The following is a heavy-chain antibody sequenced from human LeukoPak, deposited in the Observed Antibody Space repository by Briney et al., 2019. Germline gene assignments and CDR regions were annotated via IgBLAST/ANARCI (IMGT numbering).Heavy chain of an antibody. Sequence: SETLSLTCAVYGGSFSGYYWSWIRQPPGKGLEWIGEINHSGSTNYNPSLKSRVIISVDTSKNQFSLKLSSVTAADTAVYYCASGVSGRRRHYYYYYYMDVWGKGTTVTVSS. CDR3: ASGVSGRRRHYYYYYYMDV. D-gene: IGHD3-10*01. CDR1: GGSFSGYY. CDR2: INHSGST. V-gene: IGHV4-34*01. J-gene: IGHJ6*03.